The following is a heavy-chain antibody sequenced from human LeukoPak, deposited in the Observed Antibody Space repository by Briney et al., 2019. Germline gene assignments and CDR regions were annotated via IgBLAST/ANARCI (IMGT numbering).Heavy chain of an antibody. Sequence: PSETLSLTCTVSGGSISSYYWSCIRQPAGKGLEWIGRIYTSGSTNYNPSLKSRVTMSVDTSKNHFSLKLSSVTAADTAVYYCARGRGIAAAGRYFDYWGQGTLVTVSS. J-gene: IGHJ4*02. CDR1: GGSISSYY. CDR3: ARGRGIAAAGRYFDY. V-gene: IGHV4-4*07. CDR2: IYTSGST. D-gene: IGHD6-13*01.